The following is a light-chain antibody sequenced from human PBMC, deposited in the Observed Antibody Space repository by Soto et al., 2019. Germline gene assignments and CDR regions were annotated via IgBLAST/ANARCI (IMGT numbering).Light chain of an antibody. Sequence: DIQMTQSPSYVSASVGDRVTITCRASQGIKNWLAWYQQKPGKAPNLLIYTGSSLQSGVPSRFSGSGSGTDFTLTINSLQPDDFATYYCQQYETFSGTFGPGTKVDIK. CDR3: QQYETFSGT. V-gene: IGKV1-12*01. CDR2: TGS. CDR1: QGIKNW. J-gene: IGKJ1*01.